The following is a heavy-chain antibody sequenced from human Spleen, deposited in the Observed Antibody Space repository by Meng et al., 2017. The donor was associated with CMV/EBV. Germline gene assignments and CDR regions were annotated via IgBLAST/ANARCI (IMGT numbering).Heavy chain of an antibody. CDR3: AREGYTLGRFGALDI. Sequence: GGSLRLSCTASGFTFTTFSIHWVRQAPGKGLEWVADISYDGNDKYYADSVRGRFTISRDNSKNTLFLQMNNLRVEDSAVYFCAREGYTLGRFGALDIWGQGTRVTVSS. CDR2: ISYDGNDK. CDR1: GFTFTTFS. V-gene: IGHV3-30*04. J-gene: IGHJ3*02. D-gene: IGHD5-24*01.